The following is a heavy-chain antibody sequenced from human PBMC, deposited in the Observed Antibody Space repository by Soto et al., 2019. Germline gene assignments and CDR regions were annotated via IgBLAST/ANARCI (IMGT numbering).Heavy chain of an antibody. D-gene: IGHD1-1*01. CDR3: ARDPDWKNKYYMEV. CDR1: GGSISGHY. J-gene: IGHJ6*03. Sequence: SETLSLTCTVFGGSISGHYWSWIRQPPGKGLEWVGYISYTGSTNYNPSLKSRATISADTSKNLFSLRLSSVTAADTAIYYCARDPDWKNKYYMEVWGKGTTVTVSS. CDR2: ISYTGST. V-gene: IGHV4-59*11.